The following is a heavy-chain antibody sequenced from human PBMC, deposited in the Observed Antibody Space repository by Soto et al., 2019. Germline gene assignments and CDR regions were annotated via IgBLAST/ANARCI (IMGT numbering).Heavy chain of an antibody. D-gene: IGHD3-10*01. CDR1: GYTFTGYY. Sequence: QVQLVQSGAEVKKPGASVKVSCKASGYTFTGYYMHWVRQAPGQGLEWMGWINPNSGGTNYAQKFQGWVTMTRDTSISTAYMELSRLRSDDTAVYYCARNYYYGSGSYYYGMDVWGQGTTVTVSS. CDR3: ARNYYYGSGSYYYGMDV. J-gene: IGHJ6*02. V-gene: IGHV1-2*04. CDR2: INPNSGGT.